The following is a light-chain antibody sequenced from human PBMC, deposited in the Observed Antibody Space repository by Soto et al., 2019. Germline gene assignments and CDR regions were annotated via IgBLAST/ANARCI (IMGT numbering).Light chain of an antibody. J-gene: IGKJ1*01. Sequence: EIELTQSPGTLSWSPGERATISCRASQSVSSSYLAWYQQKPGQAPRLLIYGASSRATGIPDRFSGSGSGTDFTLTISSLQPEDFAVYYCQHYGSSPLAFGQGTKVDIK. V-gene: IGKV3-20*01. CDR1: QSVSSSY. CDR2: GAS. CDR3: QHYGSSPLA.